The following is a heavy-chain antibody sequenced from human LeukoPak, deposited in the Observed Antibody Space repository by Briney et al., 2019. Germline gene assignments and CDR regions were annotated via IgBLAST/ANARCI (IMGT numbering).Heavy chain of an antibody. CDR2: ISSSGSTV. J-gene: IGHJ3*02. Sequence: GGSLRLSCAASGFTFSDYYMSWIRQAPGKGLEWVSYISSSGSTVYYADSVKGRFTISRDNAKNSLYLQMNSLRAEDTAVYYCARLARVRNDAFDIWGQGTMVTVSS. D-gene: IGHD3-10*01. V-gene: IGHV3-11*01. CDR3: ARLARVRNDAFDI. CDR1: GFTFSDYY.